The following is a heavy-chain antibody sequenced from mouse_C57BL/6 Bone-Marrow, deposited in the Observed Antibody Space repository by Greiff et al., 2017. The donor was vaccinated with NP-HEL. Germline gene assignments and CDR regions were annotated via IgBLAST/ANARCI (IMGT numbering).Heavy chain of an antibody. CDR3: ASHGYYTFLSV. V-gene: IGHV2-9-1*01. CDR2: IWTGGGT. D-gene: IGHD2-3*01. CDR1: GFSLTSYA. J-gene: IGHJ1*03. Sequence: QVQLQQSGPGLVAPSQSLSITCTVSGFSLTSYAISWVRQPPGQGLEWLGVIWTGGGTNYNSAPISRLSNSKDNSKSQVVLKMNSLQTDDTATYYCASHGYYTFLSVWGTGTTVTVSS.